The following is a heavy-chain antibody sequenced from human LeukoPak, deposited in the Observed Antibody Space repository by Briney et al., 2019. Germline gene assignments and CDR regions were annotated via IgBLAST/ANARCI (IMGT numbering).Heavy chain of an antibody. J-gene: IGHJ4*02. CDR2: INHSGST. D-gene: IGHD4/OR15-4a*01. V-gene: IGHV4-34*01. CDR3: ARGAIYGGYDY. Sequence: SETLSLTCAVYGGSFSGYYWSWIRQPPGKGLEWIGEINHSGSTNYNPSLKSRVTISVDTSKNQFSLKLSSVTAADTAVYYCARGAIYGGYDYWGQGTLVTASS. CDR1: GGSFSGYY.